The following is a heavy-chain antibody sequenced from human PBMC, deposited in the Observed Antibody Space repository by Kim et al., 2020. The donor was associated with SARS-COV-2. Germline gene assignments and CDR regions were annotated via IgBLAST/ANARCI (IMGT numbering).Heavy chain of an antibody. CDR1: GFTFSSYS. J-gene: IGHJ6*02. D-gene: IGHD2-2*01. CDR2: ISSSSSYI. Sequence: GGSLRLSCAASGFTFSSYSMNWVRQAPGKGLEWVSSISSSSSYIYYADSVKGRFTISRDNAKNSLYLQMNSLRAEDTAVYYCAREAAHCSSTNCYGTLTRYYYYGMDVWGQETKVTVSS. CDR3: AREAAHCSSTNCYGTLTRYYYYGMDV. V-gene: IGHV3-21*04.